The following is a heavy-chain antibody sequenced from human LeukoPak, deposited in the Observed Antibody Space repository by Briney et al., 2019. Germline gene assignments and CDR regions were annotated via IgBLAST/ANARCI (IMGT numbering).Heavy chain of an antibody. Sequence: GGSLRLSCAASGFTFSNYSMNWVRQAPGKGLEWVSYISRSSSTIYYADSVKGRFTISRDNAKNSLYLQMTSLRAEDTAVYYCARAKRNGFDIWGQGTMVTVSS. CDR3: ARAKRNGFDI. CDR2: ISRSSSTI. CDR1: GFTFSNYS. J-gene: IGHJ3*02. V-gene: IGHV3-48*01.